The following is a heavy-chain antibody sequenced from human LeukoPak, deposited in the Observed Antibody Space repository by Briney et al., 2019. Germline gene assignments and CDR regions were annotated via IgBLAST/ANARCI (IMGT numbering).Heavy chain of an antibody. CDR3: ARTYYYGSGSPENFDH. Sequence: ASVKVSCKASGYTFTGYYMHWVRQAPGQGLEWMGWINPNSGGTNYAQKFQGRVTMTRDTSISTAYMELSRLRSDDTAVYYCARTYYYGSGSPENFDHWGQGTLVTVSS. CDR1: GYTFTGYY. CDR2: INPNSGGT. J-gene: IGHJ4*02. V-gene: IGHV1-2*02. D-gene: IGHD3-10*01.